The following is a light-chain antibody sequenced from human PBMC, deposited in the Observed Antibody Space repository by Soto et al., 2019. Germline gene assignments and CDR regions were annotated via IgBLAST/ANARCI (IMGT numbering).Light chain of an antibody. CDR2: DVS. CDR1: SSDVGGYNY. Sequence: QSALTQPASVSGSPGQSITISCTATSSDVGGYNYVSWYQQHPGKAPKLMIYDVSNRPSGVSNRFSGSQSGNTASLTISGLQAEDEADYYCSSYTSSSTLDVVFGGGTKLTVL. V-gene: IGLV2-14*01. CDR3: SSYTSSSTLDVV. J-gene: IGLJ2*01.